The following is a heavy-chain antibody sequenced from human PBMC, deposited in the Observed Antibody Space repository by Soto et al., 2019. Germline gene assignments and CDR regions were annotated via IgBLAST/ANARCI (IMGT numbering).Heavy chain of an antibody. CDR2: IKPNSGGT. J-gene: IGHJ4*02. CDR3: ARDNKIPANAIHDGR. CDR1: GYTFTDYF. D-gene: IGHD2-2*01. V-gene: IGHV1-2*02. Sequence: VEMVQSGAEVKKPGASVRVSCKASGYTFTDYFIHWVRQAPGQRLDWMGWIKPNSGGTNYAQKFQGRVTMTRDTSITIVYLDVSRLRSDDTATYDCARDNKIPANAIHDGRWGQGTLVTVSS.